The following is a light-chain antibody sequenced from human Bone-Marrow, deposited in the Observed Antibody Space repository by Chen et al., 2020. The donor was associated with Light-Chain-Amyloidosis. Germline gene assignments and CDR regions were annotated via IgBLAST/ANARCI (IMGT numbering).Light chain of an antibody. CDR1: DLPTKY. V-gene: IGLV3-25*03. CDR3: QSADSSGTYEVI. CDR2: SDT. J-gene: IGLJ2*01. Sequence: YALTQPPSESVSTGQTARITCSGDDLPTKYAYWYQQKPGQAPVLVIHSDTERPSGISERFSGSSSGTTATLTISGVQAEDEADYHCQSADSSGTYEVIFGGGTKLTVL.